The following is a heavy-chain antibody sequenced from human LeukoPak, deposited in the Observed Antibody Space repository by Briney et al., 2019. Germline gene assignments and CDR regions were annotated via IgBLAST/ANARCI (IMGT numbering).Heavy chain of an antibody. CDR2: ISPSGTDI. J-gene: IGHJ4*02. D-gene: IGHD4-23*01. CDR3: ARARVGNLYYFDY. Sequence: GGSLRLSCAVSGFTFTDTYMTWIRQAPGKGLESLSYISPSGTDISYADSVKGRFTISRDNAKNSLYLQMNSLRAEDTAVYYCARARVGNLYYFDYWGQGTLVTVSS. CDR1: GFTFTDTY. V-gene: IGHV3-11*04.